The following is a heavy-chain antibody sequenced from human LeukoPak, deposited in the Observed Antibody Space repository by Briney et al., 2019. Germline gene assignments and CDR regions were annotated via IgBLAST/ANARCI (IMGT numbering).Heavy chain of an antibody. CDR2: IYSGGST. CDR3: ARNWFDP. J-gene: IGHJ5*02. V-gene: IGHV3-53*05. CDR1: GFTVSSDY. Sequence: PGGSLRLSCAASGFTVSSDYMSWVRQAPGKGLEWVSVIYSGGSTYYADSVKGRFTISRDKSKNTVYLQMNSLRFEDTAMYYCARNWFDPWGPGTLVTVSS.